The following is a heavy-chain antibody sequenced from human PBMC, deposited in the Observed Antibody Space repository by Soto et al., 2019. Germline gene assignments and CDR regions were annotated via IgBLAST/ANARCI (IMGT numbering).Heavy chain of an antibody. J-gene: IGHJ5*02. Sequence: PSETLSLTCTVSGGSISSYYWSWIRQPPGKGLEWIGYIYYSGSTNYNPSLKSRVTISVDTSKNQFSLKLSSVTAADTAVYYCARSGDVVVIATETFDPWGQGTLVTVSS. CDR1: GGSISSYY. D-gene: IGHD2-21*01. V-gene: IGHV4-59*01. CDR2: IYYSGST. CDR3: ARSGDVVVIATETFDP.